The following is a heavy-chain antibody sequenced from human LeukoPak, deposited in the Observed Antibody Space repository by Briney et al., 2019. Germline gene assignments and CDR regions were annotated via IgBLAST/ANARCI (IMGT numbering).Heavy chain of an antibody. J-gene: IGHJ4*02. CDR2: IIPIFGST. Sequence: GASVKVSCKASGDTFSSYSVRWVRLAPGQGLEWLGGIIPIFGSTNYAQKFQAKVTMTADKSTNTAYLEISSLTSDDTAVYYCARCSPGYSRNFYAVSQYWGQGSQVTVST. CDR1: GDTFSSYS. D-gene: IGHD1-26*01. CDR3: ARCSPGYSRNFYAVSQY. V-gene: IGHV1-69*06.